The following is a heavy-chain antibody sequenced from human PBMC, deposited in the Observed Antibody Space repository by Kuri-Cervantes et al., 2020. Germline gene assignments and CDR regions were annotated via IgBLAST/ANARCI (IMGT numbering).Heavy chain of an antibody. J-gene: IGHJ4*02. D-gene: IGHD4-17*01. CDR3: AREYYGDYY. CDR2: ISGSGGTT. CDR1: GFIVSSNY. Sequence: GGSLRLSCAASGFIVSSNYMSWVRQAPGKGLECVSGISGSGGTTYYADSVKGRSTISRDNSKNTLYLQMNSLRAEDTALYYCAREYYGDYYWGQGTQVTVSS. V-gene: IGHV3-23*01.